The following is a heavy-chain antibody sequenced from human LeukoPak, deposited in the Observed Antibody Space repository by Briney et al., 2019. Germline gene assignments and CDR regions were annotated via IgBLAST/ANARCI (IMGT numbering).Heavy chain of an antibody. V-gene: IGHV1-46*01. D-gene: IGHD2-8*01. CDR2: INPSGGST. J-gene: IGHJ4*02. Sequence: GASVKVSCKASGYTFTSYYMHWVRQAPGQGLEWMGIINPSGGSTSYAQKFQGRVTMTRDMSTSTVYMELSSLRSEDTAVYYCAREGDCTNGVCYITYGYWGQGTLVTASS. CDR1: GYTFTSYY. CDR3: AREGDCTNGVCYITYGY.